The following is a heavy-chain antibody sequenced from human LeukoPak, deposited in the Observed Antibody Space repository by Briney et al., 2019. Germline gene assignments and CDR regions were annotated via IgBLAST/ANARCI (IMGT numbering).Heavy chain of an antibody. J-gene: IGHJ6*04. V-gene: IGHV1-69*13. CDR2: IIPIFGTA. Sequence: SVNVSCKASGGTFSSYAISWVRQAPGQGLEWMGGIIPIFGTANYAQKFQGRVTITADESTSTAYMELSSLRSEDTAVYYCARDFEYYYGSGSLYYYYGMDVWGKGTTVTVSS. CDR1: GGTFSSYA. D-gene: IGHD3-10*01. CDR3: ARDFEYYYGSGSLYYYYGMDV.